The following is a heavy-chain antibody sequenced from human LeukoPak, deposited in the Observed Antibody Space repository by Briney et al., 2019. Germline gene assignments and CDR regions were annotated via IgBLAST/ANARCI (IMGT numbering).Heavy chain of an antibody. D-gene: IGHD2-2*01. CDR3: AREGCSSTSCYYYMDV. Sequence: GGSLRLSCAASGFTFSSCWMSWVRQAPGKGLEWVANIKQDGSEKYYVDSVKGRFTISRDNAKNTLYLQMNSLRAEDTAVYYCAREGCSSTSCYYYMDVWGKGTTVTVSS. CDR2: IKQDGSEK. V-gene: IGHV3-7*01. CDR1: GFTFSSCW. J-gene: IGHJ6*03.